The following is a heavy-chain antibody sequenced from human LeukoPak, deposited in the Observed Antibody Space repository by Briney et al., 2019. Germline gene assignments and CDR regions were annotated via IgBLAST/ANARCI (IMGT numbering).Heavy chain of an antibody. Sequence: PGGSLRLSCAASGFSFSTYGMHWVRQAPGKGLEWVAGVSNDGTSKYYADSVKGRITISRDNSKNTLYLQMNSLRAEDTAVYYCARTPLVVPAAPYYFDYWGQGTLVTVSS. CDR1: GFSFSTYG. V-gene: IGHV3-30*03. CDR3: ARTPLVVPAAPYYFDY. J-gene: IGHJ4*02. D-gene: IGHD2-2*01. CDR2: VSNDGTSK.